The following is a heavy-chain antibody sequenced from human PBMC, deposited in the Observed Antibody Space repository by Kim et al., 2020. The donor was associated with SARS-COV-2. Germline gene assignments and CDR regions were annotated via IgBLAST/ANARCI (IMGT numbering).Heavy chain of an antibody. V-gene: IGHV3-21*01. D-gene: IGHD6-19*01. CDR2: MSSSSYI. CDR1: GFTFSTYS. J-gene: IGHJ4*01. Sequence: GGSLRLSCAASGFTFSTYSMNWVRQAPGKGLEWVSSMSSSSYIYYADAIKGRFTISRDNAKNSLYLQMNSLRAEDTAMYYCARQSGYNSGWSDPPFGYWGHGTLVTVSS. CDR3: ARQSGYNSGWSDPPFGY.